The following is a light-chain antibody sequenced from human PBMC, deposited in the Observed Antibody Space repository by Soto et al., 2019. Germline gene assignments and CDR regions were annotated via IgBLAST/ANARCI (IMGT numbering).Light chain of an antibody. V-gene: IGLV2-14*01. J-gene: IGLJ2*01. Sequence: QSVLTQPASVSGSPGQSITIFCTGTSSDIGGYDYVSWYQRHTGKAPKLMIYDVTYRPSGVSNRFSGSKSGNTASLTISGLQAEDEADYWCSSYTSSNTLHLVFGGGTKLTVL. CDR3: SSYTSSNTLHLV. CDR2: DVT. CDR1: SSDIGGYDY.